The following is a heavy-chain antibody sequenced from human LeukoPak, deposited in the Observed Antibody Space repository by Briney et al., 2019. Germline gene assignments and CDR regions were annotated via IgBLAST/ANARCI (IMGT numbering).Heavy chain of an antibody. J-gene: IGHJ4*02. D-gene: IGHD2-2*01. Sequence: GGSLRLSCAASGFTFSSYWMSWVRQAPGKGLEWVASIKEDGSEKYFVDSVKGRFTISRDNAENSLFLQMNSLGAEDTAVYYCARPAAMRSYYFDYWGQGTLVTVSS. CDR2: IKEDGSEK. V-gene: IGHV3-7*01. CDR1: GFTFSSYW. CDR3: ARPAAMRSYYFDY.